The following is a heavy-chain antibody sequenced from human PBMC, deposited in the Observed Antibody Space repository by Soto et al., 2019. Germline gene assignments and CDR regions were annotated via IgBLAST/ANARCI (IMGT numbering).Heavy chain of an antibody. J-gene: IGHJ5*02. Sequence: SETLSLTCAVYGGSFSGYYWSWIRQPPGKGLEWIGEINHSGSTNYNPSLKSRVTISVDTSKNQFSLKLSSVTAADTAVYYCARDFREVAAAGTRNWFDPWGQGTLVTVSS. CDR2: INHSGST. CDR3: ARDFREVAAAGTRNWFDP. CDR1: GGSFSGYY. V-gene: IGHV4-34*01. D-gene: IGHD6-13*01.